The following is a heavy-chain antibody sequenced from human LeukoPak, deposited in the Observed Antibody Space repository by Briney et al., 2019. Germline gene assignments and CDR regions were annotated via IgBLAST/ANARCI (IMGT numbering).Heavy chain of an antibody. D-gene: IGHD3-22*01. CDR2: FYHSGNT. V-gene: IGHV4-38-2*02. CDR3: SRDRELSYSDGSGYWYFDL. J-gene: IGHJ2*01. CDR1: GYSISSHSY. Sequence: PSETLSLTCTVSGYSISSHSYWGWIRQPPGKGLEGIGRFYHSGNTYYNPSLQSGVTISVDTSNNQFSLKLSSVTAADTAVYYCSRDRELSYSDGSGYWYFDLWGRGTLVTVSS.